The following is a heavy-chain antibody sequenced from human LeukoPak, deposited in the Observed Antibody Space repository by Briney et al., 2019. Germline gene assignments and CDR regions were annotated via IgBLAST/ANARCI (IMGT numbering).Heavy chain of an antibody. CDR1: GGPFSGDY. Sequence: PSETLSLTCAVYGGPFSGDYWSWIRQPPGKGLEWIGEINHSGSTNYNPSLKSRVTISVDTSKNQFSLKLSSVTAADTAVYYCARGLRELRFLEWLYGYGMDVWGQGTTVTVSS. CDR3: ARGLRELRFLEWLYGYGMDV. CDR2: INHSGST. J-gene: IGHJ6*02. D-gene: IGHD3-3*01. V-gene: IGHV4-34*01.